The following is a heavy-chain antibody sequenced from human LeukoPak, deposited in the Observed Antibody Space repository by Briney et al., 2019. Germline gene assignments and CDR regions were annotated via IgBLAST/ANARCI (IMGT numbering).Heavy chain of an antibody. D-gene: IGHD3-22*01. CDR3: ARATRITMIVVAANRAFDI. J-gene: IGHJ3*02. V-gene: IGHV1-2*02. Sequence: ASVKVSCKASGYTFTGYYMHWVRQAPGQGLEWMGWINPNSGGTNYAQKFQGRVTMTRDTSISTAYMELSRLRSDDTAVYYCARATRITMIVVAANRAFDIWGQGTMVTVSS. CDR1: GYTFTGYY. CDR2: INPNSGGT.